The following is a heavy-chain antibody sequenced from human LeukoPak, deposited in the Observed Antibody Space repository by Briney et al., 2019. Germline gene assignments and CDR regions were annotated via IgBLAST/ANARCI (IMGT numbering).Heavy chain of an antibody. CDR1: GLTFSSYG. CDR3: ARANDYYDSSGYSYVDY. J-gene: IGHJ4*02. CDR2: IWYDGSNK. V-gene: IGHV3-33*08. Sequence: GGSLRLSCAASGLTFSSYGMHWVRQAPGKGLEWVAVIWYDGSNKYYADSVKGRFTISRDNSKNTLYLQMNSLRAEDTAVYYCARANDYYDSSGYSYVDYWGQGTLVTVSS. D-gene: IGHD3-22*01.